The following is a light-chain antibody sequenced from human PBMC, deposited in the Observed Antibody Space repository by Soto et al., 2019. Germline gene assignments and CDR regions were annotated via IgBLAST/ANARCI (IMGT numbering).Light chain of an antibody. J-gene: IGLJ1*01. Sequence: QSVLSQPPSASATPGQRVAISCSGSSSNIGRNTVNWYQQLPGTAPKLLIYDNNRRPSGVPDRFSGSKPGTSASLAISGLQSEDEVDYYCAAWDVNLTRLNVFDPGTMVTDL. CDR3: AAWDVNLTRLNV. CDR2: DNN. V-gene: IGLV1-44*01. CDR1: SSNIGRNT.